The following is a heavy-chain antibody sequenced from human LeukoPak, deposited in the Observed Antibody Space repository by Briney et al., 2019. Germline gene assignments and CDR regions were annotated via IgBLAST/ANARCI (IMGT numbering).Heavy chain of an antibody. CDR1: GGTFSSYA. J-gene: IGHJ6*03. Sequence: GASVKVSCKASGGTFSSYAISWVRQAPGQGLEWMGGIIPIFGTANYAQKFQGRVTITADESTSTAYMELSSLRSEDTAVYYCARVGCSSTSCQGYYYYYMDVWGKGTTVTVSS. V-gene: IGHV1-69*01. CDR3: ARVGCSSTSCQGYYYYYMDV. D-gene: IGHD2-2*01. CDR2: IIPIFGTA.